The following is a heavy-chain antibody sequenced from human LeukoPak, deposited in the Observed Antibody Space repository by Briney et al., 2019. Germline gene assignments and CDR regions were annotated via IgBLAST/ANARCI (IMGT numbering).Heavy chain of an antibody. J-gene: IGHJ3*02. Sequence: ASVKVSCKASGYTFTSYAMHWVRQAPGRRLEWMGWINAGNGNTKYSQKFQGRVTITRDTCASTAYMELSSLTSEDTAVYYCARGGYSSTWNLGAFDIWGQGTMVTVSS. D-gene: IGHD6-13*01. V-gene: IGHV1-3*01. CDR1: GYTFTSYA. CDR3: ARGGYSSTWNLGAFDI. CDR2: INAGNGNT.